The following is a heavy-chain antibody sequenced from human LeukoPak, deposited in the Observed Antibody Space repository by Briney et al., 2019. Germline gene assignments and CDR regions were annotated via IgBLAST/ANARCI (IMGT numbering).Heavy chain of an antibody. D-gene: IGHD3-3*01. CDR1: GFTFSSYG. J-gene: IGHJ5*02. CDR2: ISGSGVST. CDR3: ANWEDDFWSGYNNWFDP. V-gene: IGHV3-23*01. Sequence: GGSLRLSCAASGFTFSSYGMSWARQAPGKGLEWVSGISGSGVSTHYADSVKGRFTISRDNSKNTLYLQMNSLRAEDTAVYYCANWEDDFWSGYNNWFDPWGQGTLVTVSS.